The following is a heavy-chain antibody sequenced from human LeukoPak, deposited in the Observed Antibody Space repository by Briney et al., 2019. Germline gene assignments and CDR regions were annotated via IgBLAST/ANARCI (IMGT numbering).Heavy chain of an antibody. Sequence: SETLSLTCAVSGGSISSGGYSWSWIRQSPGKGLKWIGYIYHSGSTYYNPSLKSRVTISVDRSKNQFSLKLSSVTAADTAVYYCARDSRDSSGYSLAFDIWGQGTMVTVSS. CDR2: IYHSGST. CDR1: GGSISSGGYS. J-gene: IGHJ3*02. D-gene: IGHD3-22*01. CDR3: ARDSRDSSGYSLAFDI. V-gene: IGHV4-30-2*06.